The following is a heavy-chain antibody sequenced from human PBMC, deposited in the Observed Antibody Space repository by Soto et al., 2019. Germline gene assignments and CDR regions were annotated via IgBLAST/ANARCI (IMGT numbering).Heavy chain of an antibody. D-gene: IGHD2-8*01. V-gene: IGHV1-18*01. CDR2: ISAYNGNT. CDR3: ARGYSTALPDDDAFDI. CDR1: GYTFTSYG. Sequence: GASVKVSCKASGYTFTSYGISWVRQAPGQGLEWMGWISAYNGNTNYAQKLQGRVTMTTDTSTSTAYMELRSLRSDDTAVYYCARGYSTALPDDDAFDIWGQGTMVTVSS. J-gene: IGHJ3*02.